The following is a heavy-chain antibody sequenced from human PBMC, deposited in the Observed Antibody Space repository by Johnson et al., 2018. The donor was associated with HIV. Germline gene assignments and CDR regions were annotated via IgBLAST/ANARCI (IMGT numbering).Heavy chain of an antibody. D-gene: IGHD2-21*01. CDR2: IVGSGGSI. Sequence: VESGGGLVQPGGSLRLSCAASGFTFSSYAMSWVRQAPGKGLEWVSGIVGSGGSIGSADSVKGRFTISRDSAKNSLYLQMNSLRAEDTALYYCAKGGDYGEDDAFDIWGPGTMVTVSS. CDR3: AKGGDYGEDDAFDI. V-gene: IGHV3-9*01. CDR1: GFTFSSYA. J-gene: IGHJ3*02.